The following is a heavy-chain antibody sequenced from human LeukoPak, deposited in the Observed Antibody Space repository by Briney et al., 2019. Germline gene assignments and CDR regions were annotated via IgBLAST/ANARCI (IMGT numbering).Heavy chain of an antibody. CDR2: IKYGGST. J-gene: IGHJ4*02. V-gene: IGHV4-34*01. CDR3: ARGRGIVGSISFDY. CDR1: GGSFSGYY. D-gene: IGHD1-26*01. Sequence: SETLSLTCAVYGGSFSGYYWSWIRQPPGKGLEWIGEIKYGGSTNYSPSHKSPVTISVDASKNQFSLNLSSVTAADTAVYYCARGRGIVGSISFDYWGQGILVTVSS.